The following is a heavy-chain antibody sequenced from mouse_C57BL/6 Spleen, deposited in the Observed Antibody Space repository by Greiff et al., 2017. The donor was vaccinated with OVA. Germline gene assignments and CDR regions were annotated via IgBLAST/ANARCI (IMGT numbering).Heavy chain of an antibody. D-gene: IGHD1-1*01. J-gene: IGHJ1*03. CDR2: INPSSGYT. CDR1: GYTFTSYW. Sequence: QVQLKEPGAELAKPGASVKLSCKASGYTFTSYWMHWVKQRPGQGLEWIGNINPSSGYTKYNQKFKDKATLTADKSSSTAYMQLSSLTYEDSAVYYCAGSTVVADWYFDVWGTGTTVTVSS. CDR3: AGSTVVADWYFDV. V-gene: IGHV1-7*01.